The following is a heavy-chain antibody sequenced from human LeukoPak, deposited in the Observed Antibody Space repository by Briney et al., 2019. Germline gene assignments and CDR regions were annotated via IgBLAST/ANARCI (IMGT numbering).Heavy chain of an antibody. J-gene: IGHJ4*02. CDR1: GDSIGYGGYC. CDR3: ARGSYCSITSCNTVDY. Sequence: SETLSLTCTVSGDSIGYGGYCSWIRQYPGKGLEYIGYIYYSGNTYYNPSLKSRVSISVDTSKNQFSLKLSSVTAADTAVYYCARGSYCSITSCNTVDYWGQGTLVTVSS. D-gene: IGHD2-2*01. CDR2: IYYSGNT. V-gene: IGHV4-31*03.